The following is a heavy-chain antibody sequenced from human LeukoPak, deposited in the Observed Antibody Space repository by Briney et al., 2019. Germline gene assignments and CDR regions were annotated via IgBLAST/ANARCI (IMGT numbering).Heavy chain of an antibody. CDR1: GGSISSYY. V-gene: IGHV4-59*01. CDR2: IYYSGST. Sequence: SETLSLTCTVSGGSISSYYWSWIRQPPGEGLEWIGYIYYSGSTNYNPSLKSRVTISVDTSKNQFSLKLSSVTAADTAVYYCARDRGALLFDYWGQGTLVTVSS. CDR3: ARDRGALLFDY. D-gene: IGHD3-10*01. J-gene: IGHJ4*02.